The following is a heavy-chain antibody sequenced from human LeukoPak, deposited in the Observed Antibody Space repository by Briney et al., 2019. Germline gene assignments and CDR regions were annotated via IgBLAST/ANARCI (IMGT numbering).Heavy chain of an antibody. J-gene: IGHJ5*02. CDR3: ARDSGSTSRSSWTWGPKTKKVDSRFDP. Sequence: ALSLTCILSGGSTTSGTYACVSIRHPPRKGLEWVRTIKVAGRTNFHPSRIDAPPPLMSRVTIPVDTSKNQLSLRLTSVAAADTAVYSCARDSGSTSRSSWTWGPKTKKVDSRFDPWGLGTLVTVSS. D-gene: IGHD3-22*01. CDR1: GGSTTSGTYA. CDR2: IKVAGRT. V-gene: IGHV4-39*07.